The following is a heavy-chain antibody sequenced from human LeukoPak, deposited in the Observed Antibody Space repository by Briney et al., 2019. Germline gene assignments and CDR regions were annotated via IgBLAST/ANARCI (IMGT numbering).Heavy chain of an antibody. CDR1: GDSISIYY. V-gene: IGHV4-59*01. J-gene: IGHJ4*02. D-gene: IGHD3-22*01. Sequence: SETLSLTCTVSGDSISIYYWSWIRQPPGNGLERIGYIYYTGSTTYNLSLKSRLTISIDTSKNQFSLNLISLTAADTAVYYCARGRGDSRGTSFDSWGQGTLVTVSS. CDR2: IYYTGST. CDR3: ARGRGDSRGTSFDS.